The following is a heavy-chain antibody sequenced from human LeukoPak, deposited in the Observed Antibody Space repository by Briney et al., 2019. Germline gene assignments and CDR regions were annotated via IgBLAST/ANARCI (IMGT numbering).Heavy chain of an antibody. CDR1: GFTFSSYA. D-gene: IGHD3-22*01. V-gene: IGHV3-23*01. CDR3: AKDDDSTGYPSCYFDY. CDR2: ISGSGGST. J-gene: IGHJ4*02. Sequence: PGGSLRLSCAASGFTFSSYAMSWVRQAPGKGLEWVSGISGSGGSTYYADSVKGRFTISRDNSKNTLYLQMNSLRAEDTAVYYCAKDDDSTGYPSCYFDYWGQGTLVTVSS.